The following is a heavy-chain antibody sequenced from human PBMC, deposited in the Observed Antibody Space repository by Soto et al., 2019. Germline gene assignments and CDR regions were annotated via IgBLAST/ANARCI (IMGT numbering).Heavy chain of an antibody. CDR3: ARGGYSGYGVYYYYYYLDV. Sequence: SVTLPLTCTVSGGSISSYYWSWIRQPPGKGLERIGYIYYSGSTNYNPSLKSRVTISVDTSKNQFSLKLSSVTAADTAVYYCARGGYSGYGVYYYYYYLDVWGKGTTVTVSS. CDR2: IYYSGST. J-gene: IGHJ6*03. V-gene: IGHV4-59*01. CDR1: GGSISSYY. D-gene: IGHD5-12*01.